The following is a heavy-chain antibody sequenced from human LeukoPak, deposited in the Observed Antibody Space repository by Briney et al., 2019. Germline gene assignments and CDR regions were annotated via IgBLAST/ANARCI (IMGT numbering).Heavy chain of an antibody. CDR2: IYTSGST. J-gene: IGHJ4*02. V-gene: IGHV4-4*07. CDR3: ARERYDSSGTEIDY. D-gene: IGHD3-22*01. CDR1: GGSISSYY. Sequence: SETLSLTCTVSGGSISSYYWSWLRQPAGKGLEWIGRIYTSGSTNYNPSLKSRVTMSVDTSKNQFSLKLSSVTAADTAVYYCARERYDSSGTEIDYWGQGTLVTVSS.